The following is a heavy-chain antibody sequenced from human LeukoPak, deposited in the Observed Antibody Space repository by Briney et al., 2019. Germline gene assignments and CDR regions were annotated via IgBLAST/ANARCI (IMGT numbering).Heavy chain of an antibody. V-gene: IGHV4-39*01. CDR1: GGSISSSSYY. CDR3: ARLGYYYDSSGYYYKRNGYYFDY. Sequence: PSETLSLTCTVSGGSISSSSYYWGWIRQPPGKGLEWIGSIYYSGSTYYNPSLKSRVTISVDTSKNQFSLKLSSVTAADTAVYYCARLGYYYDSSGYYYKRNGYYFDYWGQGTLVTVSS. D-gene: IGHD3-22*01. J-gene: IGHJ4*02. CDR2: IYYSGST.